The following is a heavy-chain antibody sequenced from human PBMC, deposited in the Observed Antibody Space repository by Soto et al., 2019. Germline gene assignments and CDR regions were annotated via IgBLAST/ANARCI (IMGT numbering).Heavy chain of an antibody. CDR3: ARRFCSNTICYADQFDY. V-gene: IGHV5-51*01. CDR1: GYSVTDYL. Sequence: GESLKISCKGLGYSVTDYLIGWVRQMPGKGLEWMGIIYPRDSHTTYSPSFQGQVTVSVDKSISTAYLQWSSLEASDTAMYFCARRFCSNTICYADQFDYWGQGTLVTVSS. CDR2: IYPRDSHT. D-gene: IGHD2-2*01. J-gene: IGHJ4*02.